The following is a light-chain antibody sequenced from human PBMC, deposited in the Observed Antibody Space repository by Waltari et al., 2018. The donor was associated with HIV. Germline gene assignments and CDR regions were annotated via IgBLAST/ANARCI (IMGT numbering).Light chain of an antibody. Sequence: QSALTQPASVSGSPGQSITISCTGSSSDVGSYSYVSWYQQHPGKGPKVMIYEVSKRPAGVSHRFSGSKSGNTASLTISGLQPEDEADYYCNSYTSISTWVFGGGTKLTVL. CDR1: SSDVGSYSY. V-gene: IGLV2-14*03. CDR2: EVS. J-gene: IGLJ3*02. CDR3: NSYTSISTWV.